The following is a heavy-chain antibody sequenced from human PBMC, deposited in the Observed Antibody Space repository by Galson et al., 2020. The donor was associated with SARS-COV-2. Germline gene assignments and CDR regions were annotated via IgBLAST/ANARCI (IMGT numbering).Heavy chain of an antibody. Sequence: GASPKISCKGSGYSSTSYWISWVRQMPGTGLEWMGRIDHSDSYTNYSPSFQGHVTISADESISTAYLQWSSLEASDTAMYYCAKQGIAVNWYFDRWGRGTLVTVAS. D-gene: IGHD6-19*01. CDR2: IDHSDSYT. CDR3: AKQGIAVNWYFDR. J-gene: IGHJ2*01. CDR1: GYSSTSYW. V-gene: IGHV5-10-1*01.